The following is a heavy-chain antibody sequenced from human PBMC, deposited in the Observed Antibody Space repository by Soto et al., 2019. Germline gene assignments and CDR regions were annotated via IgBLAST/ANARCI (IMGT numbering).Heavy chain of an antibody. J-gene: IGHJ6*03. CDR1: GYSLTSYA. Sequence: QVQLVQSGAEVKKPGASVKISCKASGYSLTSYAIHWVRQAPGQSLEWMGWINADSGDTKFPQKFQDRVTMTRDTSANTVYLEVRSLRSEDTAVYYCARLQAYMYTSGGVLNGWYYYYMDVWGKGTTVTVSS. CDR3: ARLQAYMYTSGGVLNGWYYYYMDV. V-gene: IGHV1-3*01. CDR2: INADSGDT. D-gene: IGHD3-16*01.